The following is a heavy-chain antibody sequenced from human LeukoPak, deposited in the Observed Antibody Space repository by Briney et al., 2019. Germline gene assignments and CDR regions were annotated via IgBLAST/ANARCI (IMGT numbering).Heavy chain of an antibody. V-gene: IGHV1-8*03. CDR2: MNPNSGNT. CDR3: ARGQNDFWSGYGSGGDY. D-gene: IGHD3-3*01. CDR1: GYTFTSYD. J-gene: IGHJ4*02. Sequence: GASVKVSCTASGYTFTSYDINWVRQATGQGPEWMGWMNPNSGNTGYAQKFQGRVTITRNTSISTAYMELSSLRSEDTAVYYCARGQNDFWSGYGSGGDYWGQGTLVTVSS.